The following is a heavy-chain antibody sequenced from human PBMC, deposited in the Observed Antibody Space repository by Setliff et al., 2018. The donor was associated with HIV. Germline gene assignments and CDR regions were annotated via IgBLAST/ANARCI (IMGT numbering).Heavy chain of an antibody. V-gene: IGHV4-31*03. CDR2: IYYSGST. Sequence: PSETLSLTCTVSGDSISGAGFYWTWIRQLPGKGLEWIGSIYYSGSTYYNPSLKSRVTISLGTSRWQFSLTLNSVTAADTAVYYCARDPRQYSYYGMDVWGQGTTVTVSS. CDR1: GDSISGAGFY. CDR3: ARDPRQYSYYGMDV. J-gene: IGHJ6*02.